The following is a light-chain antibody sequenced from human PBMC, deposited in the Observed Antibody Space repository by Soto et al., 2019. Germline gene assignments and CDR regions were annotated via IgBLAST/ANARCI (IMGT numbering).Light chain of an antibody. CDR2: EVF. CDR3: SSYAGSNNVL. CDR1: SSDVGGYNF. J-gene: IGLJ2*01. Sequence: QSALTQPPSASGSPGQSVAISCTGTSSDVGGYNFVSWYQQHPGKVPKVLLYEVFKRASGVPDRFSGSKSGNTASLTVSGLQAEDEADYSCSSYAGSNNVLFGGGTKLTVL. V-gene: IGLV2-8*01.